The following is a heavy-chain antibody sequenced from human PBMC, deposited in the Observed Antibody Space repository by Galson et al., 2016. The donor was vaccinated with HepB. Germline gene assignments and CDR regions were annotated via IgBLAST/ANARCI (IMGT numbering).Heavy chain of an antibody. CDR3: ARVGVYYVSGIRSYFDF. CDR2: IHNSGTT. CDR1: GDSISSGTYF. Sequence: SETLSLTCTVSGDSISSGTYFWGWIRQPPGKGLEWIGSIHNSGTTDYNLALKNRVTVSADTSPTQFSLKLSSLTAADAAVYYCARVGVYYVSGIRSYFDFWGQGILVTVSS. J-gene: IGHJ4*02. V-gene: IGHV4-39*07. D-gene: IGHD3-10*01.